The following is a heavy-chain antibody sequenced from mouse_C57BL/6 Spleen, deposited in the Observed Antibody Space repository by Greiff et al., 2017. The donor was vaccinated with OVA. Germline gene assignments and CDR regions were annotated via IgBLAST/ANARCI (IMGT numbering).Heavy chain of an antibody. D-gene: IGHD1-1*01. V-gene: IGHV1-64*01. CDR2: IHPNSGST. CDR3: AYVSSYYFDY. J-gene: IGHJ2*01. Sequence: QVQLQQPGAELVKPGASVKLSCKASGYTFTSYWMHWVKQRPGQGLEWIGMIHPNSGSTNYNEKFKSKATLTVDKSSSTAYMQLSSLTSEDAAVYYCAYVSSYYFDYWGQGTTLTVSS. CDR1: GYTFTSYW.